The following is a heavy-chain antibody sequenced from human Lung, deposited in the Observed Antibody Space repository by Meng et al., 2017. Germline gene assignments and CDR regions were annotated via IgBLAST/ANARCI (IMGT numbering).Heavy chain of an antibody. J-gene: IGHJ1*01. D-gene: IGHD1-1*01. V-gene: IGHV3-74*01. CDR3: TNDRLNH. Sequence: EVQFVESGGGLVPPGVYLRLSWAASGFTFTDHLMPWVRQGPGKGLVWVSRINRDGTKPTYADSVKGRFTISRDNAKSTLYLQMNNLRAEDTAFYYCTNDRLNHWGQGALVTVSS. CDR1: GFTFTDHL. CDR2: INRDGTKP.